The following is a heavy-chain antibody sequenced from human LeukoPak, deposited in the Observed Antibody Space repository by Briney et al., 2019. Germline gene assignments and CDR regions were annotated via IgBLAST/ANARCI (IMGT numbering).Heavy chain of an antibody. J-gene: IGHJ4*02. CDR3: ARGDSIVPPYY. CDR1: GYTLTAYT. V-gene: IGHV1-3*01. CDR2: INAGNGNT. Sequence: ASVKVSCKASGYTLTAYTMHWVRQAPGQRLEWMGWINAGNGNTEYSQRFQDIVTITRDTSASTAYMELSSLRSEDTAVYYCARGDSIVPPYYWGQGTLVTVSS. D-gene: IGHD2-15*01.